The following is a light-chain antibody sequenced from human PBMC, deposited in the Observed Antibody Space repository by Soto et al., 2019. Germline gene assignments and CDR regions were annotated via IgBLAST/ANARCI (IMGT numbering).Light chain of an antibody. CDR1: QSVSSSY. CDR3: HQYGSSPYT. J-gene: IGKJ2*01. Sequence: EIVLTQSPGTLSLSPGERATLSCRASQSVSSSYLAWYQQKPGQAPRLLIYGASGRATGIPDRFSGSGSGTDFTLTINRLEPEDFAVYYCHQYGSSPYTFGQGTKLEIK. CDR2: GAS. V-gene: IGKV3-20*01.